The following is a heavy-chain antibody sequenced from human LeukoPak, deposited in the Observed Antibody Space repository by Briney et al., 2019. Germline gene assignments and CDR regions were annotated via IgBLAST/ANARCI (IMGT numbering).Heavy chain of an antibody. D-gene: IGHD3-10*01. Sequence: EASVNVYCKASGYTFTSYYMHWVRQAPGQGLEWMGIINPSGGSTSSAQKFQGRVTMTRDTSTSTVYMELSSLRSEDTAVYYCARVGRGSGTLSWGQGTLVTVSS. CDR2: INPSGGST. CDR3: ARVGRGSGTLS. J-gene: IGHJ5*02. CDR1: GYTFTSYY. V-gene: IGHV1-46*01.